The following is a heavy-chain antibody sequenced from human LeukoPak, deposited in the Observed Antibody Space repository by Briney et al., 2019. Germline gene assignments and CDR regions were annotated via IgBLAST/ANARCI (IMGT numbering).Heavy chain of an antibody. CDR1: GGSISSYY. D-gene: IGHD6-6*01. Sequence: SETLSLTCTVSGGSISSYYWSWIRQPAGKGLEWIGRIYTSGSTNYNPSLKSRVTMSVDTSKNQFSLKLSSVTAADTAVYYCARYGGRAARSDAFDIWGQGTMVTVSS. V-gene: IGHV4-4*07. J-gene: IGHJ3*02. CDR2: IYTSGST. CDR3: ARYGGRAARSDAFDI.